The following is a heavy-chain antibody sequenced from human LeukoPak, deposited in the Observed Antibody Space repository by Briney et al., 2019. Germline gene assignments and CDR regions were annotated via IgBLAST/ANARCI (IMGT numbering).Heavy chain of an antibody. CDR3: ARDQWLAYYYHGMDV. V-gene: IGHV3-21*01. CDR1: GFTFSSYS. J-gene: IGHJ6*02. D-gene: IGHD6-19*01. CDR2: ISISSTYI. Sequence: GGSLRLSCAASGFTFSSYSLHWVRQAPGKGLEWVSSISISSTYIYYADSVKGRFTISRDNAENSLYLQMNSLRAEDTAIYYCARDQWLAYYYHGMDVWGQGTTVTVSS.